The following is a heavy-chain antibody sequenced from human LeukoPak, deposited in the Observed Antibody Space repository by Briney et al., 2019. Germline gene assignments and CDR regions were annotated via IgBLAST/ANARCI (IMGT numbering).Heavy chain of an antibody. V-gene: IGHV1-69*04. CDR2: IIPILGIA. Sequence: ASVKVSCKASGGTFSSYAISWVRQAPGQGLEWMGRIIPILGIANYAQKFQGRVTITADKSTSTAYMELSSLRSEDAAVYYCARVITEGLTYWGQGTLVTVSS. J-gene: IGHJ4*02. CDR3: ARVITEGLTY. D-gene: IGHD3-10*01. CDR1: GGTFSSYA.